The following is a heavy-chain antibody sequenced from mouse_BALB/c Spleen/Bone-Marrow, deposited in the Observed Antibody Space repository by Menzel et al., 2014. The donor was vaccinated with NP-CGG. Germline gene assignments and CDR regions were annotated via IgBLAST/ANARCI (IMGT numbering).Heavy chain of an antibody. CDR1: GYTFTDHA. Sequence: VQLQQSDAELVKPGASVKISCKASGYTFTDHAIHWVKQKPEQGLEWIGYIPPGNGDIKYNEKLKGKATLTADKSSSTAYMQLNSLTSEDSAVYFCKVKGYWGQGTTLTVSS. V-gene: IGHV1S53*02. J-gene: IGHJ2*01. CDR2: IPPGNGDI. CDR3: KVKGY.